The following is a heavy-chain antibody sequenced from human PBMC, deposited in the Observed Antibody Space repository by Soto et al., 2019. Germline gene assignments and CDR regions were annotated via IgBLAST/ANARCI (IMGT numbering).Heavy chain of an antibody. D-gene: IGHD6-19*01. CDR3: ARDAQYSSGPTGY. CDR1: GGTFSSYA. CDR2: IIPIFGTA. V-gene: IGHV1-69*13. Sequence: GASVKVSCKASGGTFSSYAISWVRQAPGQGLEWMGGIIPIFGTANYAQKFQGRVTITADESTSTAYMELSSLRSEDTAVYYCARDAQYSSGPTGYWGQGTLVTVSS. J-gene: IGHJ4*02.